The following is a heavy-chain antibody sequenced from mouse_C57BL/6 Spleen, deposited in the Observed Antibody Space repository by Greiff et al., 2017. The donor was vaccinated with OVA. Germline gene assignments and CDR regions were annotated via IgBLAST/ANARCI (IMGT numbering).Heavy chain of an antibody. CDR1: GYTFTSYW. Sequence: QVQLKQPGAELVMPGASVKLSCKASGYTFTSYWMHWVKQRPGQGLEWIGEIDPSDSYTNYNQKFKGKSTLTVDKSSSTAYMQLSSLTSEDSAVYYCARWGPRWFADWGQGTLVTVSA. J-gene: IGHJ3*01. V-gene: IGHV1-69*01. CDR2: IDPSDSYT. CDR3: ARWGPRWFAD.